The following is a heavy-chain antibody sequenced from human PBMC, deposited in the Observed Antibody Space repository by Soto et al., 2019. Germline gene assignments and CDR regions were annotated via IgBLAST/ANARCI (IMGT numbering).Heavy chain of an antibody. Sequence: QVQLVESGGGVVQPGRFLRLSCAASGFSFNKYGIHWVRQAPGKGLEWVAVISYDGSNQYYADSVKGRFTISRDNSKNTLYLQMNSLRPEDTAVYYCAKDRGYYGSGGGYFDYWGQGTLVTVSS. CDR1: GFSFNKYG. CDR3: AKDRGYYGSGGGYFDY. CDR2: ISYDGSNQ. V-gene: IGHV3-30*18. J-gene: IGHJ4*02. D-gene: IGHD3-10*01.